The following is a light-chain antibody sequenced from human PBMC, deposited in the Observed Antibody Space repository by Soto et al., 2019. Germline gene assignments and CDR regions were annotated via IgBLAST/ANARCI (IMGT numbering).Light chain of an antibody. J-gene: IGKJ1*01. Sequence: ESVFTHAPATLSFFPVGGATLSFRVSQAIRSTSLVWFQKKPGQAPRLLMYGASTRASDFPDRFSGRGFETDFTLTISEVEPEDFAVYYCQHYSDSTWTFGQGTKVDIK. V-gene: IGKV3-20*01. CDR2: GAS. CDR1: QAIRSTS. CDR3: QHYSDSTWT.